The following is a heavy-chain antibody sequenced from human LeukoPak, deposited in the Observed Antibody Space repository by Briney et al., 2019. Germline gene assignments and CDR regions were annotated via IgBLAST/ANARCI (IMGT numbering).Heavy chain of an antibody. CDR3: ARGRGPSYYGSGSYTPPDFDY. J-gene: IGHJ4*02. V-gene: IGHV1-69*05. D-gene: IGHD3-10*01. CDR1: GGTFSSYA. Sequence: SVKVSCKASGGTFSSYAISWVRQAPGQGLEWMGGIIPIFDTTNYAQNFQGRVTITTDESTSTAYMELSSLRSEDTAVYYCARGRGPSYYGSGSYTPPDFDYWGQGTLVTVSS. CDR2: IIPIFDTT.